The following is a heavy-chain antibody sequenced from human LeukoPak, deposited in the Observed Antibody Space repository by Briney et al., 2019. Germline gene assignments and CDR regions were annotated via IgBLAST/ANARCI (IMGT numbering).Heavy chain of an antibody. Sequence: SETLSLTCTVSGGSISSYYWSWIRQPPGTGLEWIGYIYYSGSTNYNPSLKSRVTISVDTSKNQFSLKLSSVTAADTAVYYCARGNLGFDYWGQGTLVTVSS. J-gene: IGHJ4*02. V-gene: IGHV4-59*08. CDR1: GGSISSYY. D-gene: IGHD1-14*01. CDR3: ARGNLGFDY. CDR2: IYYSGST.